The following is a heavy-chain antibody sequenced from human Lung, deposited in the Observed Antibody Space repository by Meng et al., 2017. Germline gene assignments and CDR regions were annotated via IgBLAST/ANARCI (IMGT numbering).Heavy chain of an antibody. Sequence: QRQRQAAGPVLVNPSGTLSLTDAVYGCSISSSNWWRWVRQPPGKGLEWIGEIYHSVSTNYNPSLKSRVTISVDKSKNQFSLKLSSVTAADTAVYYCARRGLWLDPQNFDYWGQGTLVTVSS. CDR2: IYHSVST. V-gene: IGHV4-4*02. D-gene: IGHD6-19*01. J-gene: IGHJ4*02. CDR3: ARRGLWLDPQNFDY. CDR1: GCSISSSNW.